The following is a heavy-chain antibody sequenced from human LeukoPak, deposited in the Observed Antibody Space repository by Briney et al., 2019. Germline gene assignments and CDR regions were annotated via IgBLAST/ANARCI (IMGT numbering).Heavy chain of an antibody. CDR3: AKESVLRFLEWLPQPYFDY. V-gene: IGHV3-23*01. D-gene: IGHD3-3*01. J-gene: IGHJ4*02. CDR1: GSTFSSYA. Sequence: GGSLRLSCAASGSTFSSYAMSWVRQAPGEGLEWVSAISGSGGSTYYADSVKGRFTISRDNSKNTLYLQMNSLRAEDTAVYYCAKESVLRFLEWLPQPYFDYWGQGTLVTVSS. CDR2: ISGSGGST.